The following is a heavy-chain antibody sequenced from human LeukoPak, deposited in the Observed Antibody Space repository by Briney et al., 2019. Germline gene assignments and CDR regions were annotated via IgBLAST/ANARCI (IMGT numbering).Heavy chain of an antibody. J-gene: IGHJ1*01. Sequence: SQTLSLTCTVSAGSISSDGYYWSWIRQSPGKGLEWIGYIYYSGSTNYNPSLKSRVTISVDTSKNQFSLKLSSVTAADTAVYYCARAAWAAGGTEYFHHWGQGTLLTVSS. CDR2: IYYSGST. D-gene: IGHD6-13*01. V-gene: IGHV4-61*08. CDR3: ARAAWAAGGTEYFHH. CDR1: AGSISSDGYY.